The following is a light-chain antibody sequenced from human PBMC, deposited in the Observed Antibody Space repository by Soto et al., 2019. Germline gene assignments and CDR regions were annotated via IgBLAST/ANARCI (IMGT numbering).Light chain of an antibody. J-gene: IGKJ3*01. Sequence: DIQMTQSPSSLSASVGDRVTITCRASQNIRSYLNWYQQRIGKAPKVLIYAASSLQSGVPSRFSGSGSGTDFTLTISSLQPEDFATYYCQQDLRPPLTFGPGTKVDIK. CDR2: AAS. CDR3: QQDLRPPLT. V-gene: IGKV1-39*01. CDR1: QNIRSY.